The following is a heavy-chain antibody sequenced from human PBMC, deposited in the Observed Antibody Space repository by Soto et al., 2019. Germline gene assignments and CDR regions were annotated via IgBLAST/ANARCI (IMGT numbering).Heavy chain of an antibody. CDR3: AKEGPNRYYDFWSGYYTAYYGMDV. J-gene: IGHJ6*01. V-gene: IGHV3-30*18. CDR1: GFTFNSFG. Sequence: QVQLVESGGGVVQPGRSLRLSCAASGFTFNSFGMHWVRQAPGKGLEWVAVISYDGGNKYYADSVKGRFTISRDNSKNTLYLQMNSLRAEDTAVYYCAKEGPNRYYDFWSGYYTAYYGMDVW. D-gene: IGHD3-3*01. CDR2: ISYDGGNK.